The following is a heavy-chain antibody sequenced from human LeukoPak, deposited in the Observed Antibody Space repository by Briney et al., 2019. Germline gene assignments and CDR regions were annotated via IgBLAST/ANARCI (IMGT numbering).Heavy chain of an antibody. Sequence: SQTLSLTCAISGDSVSSNSAAWNWIRQSPSRGLEWLGRTYYRSKWYNDYAVSVKSRITINPDTSKNQFSLQLNSVTPEDTAVYYCARGITMVRGVIAYYYYYGMDVWGQGTTVTVSS. J-gene: IGHJ6*02. V-gene: IGHV6-1*01. D-gene: IGHD3-10*01. CDR2: TYYRSKWYN. CDR3: ARGITMVRGVIAYYYYYGMDV. CDR1: GDSVSSNSAA.